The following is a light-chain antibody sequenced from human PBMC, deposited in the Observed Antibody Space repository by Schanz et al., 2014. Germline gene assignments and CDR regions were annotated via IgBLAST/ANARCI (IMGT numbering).Light chain of an antibody. V-gene: IGKV3D-15*02. CDR2: GAS. J-gene: IGKJ1*01. Sequence: EIVMTQSPATLSVSPGGRATLSCRASQNIGSNLAWYQQRPGQAPRLLIYGASARASGIPGRFSGGGSGTDFTLTISRLEPEDFAAYYCQQYISSPGTFGQGTKVEIK. CDR3: QQYISSPGT. CDR1: QNIGSN.